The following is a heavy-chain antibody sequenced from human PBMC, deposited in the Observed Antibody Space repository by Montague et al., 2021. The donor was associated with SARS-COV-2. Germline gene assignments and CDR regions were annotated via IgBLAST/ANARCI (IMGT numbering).Heavy chain of an antibody. Sequence: SETLSLTCTVSGGSISSGGYYWSWIRQHPGKGLEWIGYIYYSGSTYYNPSLKSRVTISVDTSKNQFSLKLSSVTAADTAVYYCARNPRPAAMWGWFDPWGQGTLVTVSS. V-gene: IGHV4-31*03. J-gene: IGHJ5*02. CDR2: IYYSGST. D-gene: IGHD2-2*01. CDR3: ARNPRPAAMWGWFDP. CDR1: GGSISSGGYY.